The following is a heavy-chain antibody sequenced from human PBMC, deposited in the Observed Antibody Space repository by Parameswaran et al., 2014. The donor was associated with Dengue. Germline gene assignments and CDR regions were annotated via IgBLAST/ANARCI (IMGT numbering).Heavy chain of an antibody. CDR1: GASMSGYY. V-gene: IGHV4-59*13. CDR2: IYYSGNT. J-gene: IGHJ4*02. CDR3: AGDTDFRRWFF. D-gene: IGHD3-3*01. Sequence: SETLSLTCTVSGASMSGYYWSWIRQSPGKGLEWIGYIYYSGNTGYNPSLKSRVSMSLDTSKNQFSLKLSSVTAADTAVYYCAGDTDFRRWFFWGQGTLVTVSS.